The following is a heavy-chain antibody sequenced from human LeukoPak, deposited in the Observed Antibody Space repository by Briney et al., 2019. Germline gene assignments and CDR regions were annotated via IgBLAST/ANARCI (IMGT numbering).Heavy chain of an antibody. Sequence: GGSLRLSCAASGFTFSSYNMNWVRQAPGKGLEWVSSISGSSSFISYADSMQGRFTISRDNARNSLYLQMNSLRAEVTAVYYCARDGLQAYYDSSGFFDYWGQGTLVTVSS. J-gene: IGHJ4*02. CDR3: ARDGLQAYYDSSGFFDY. V-gene: IGHV3-21*01. D-gene: IGHD3-22*01. CDR2: ISGSSSFI. CDR1: GFTFSSYN.